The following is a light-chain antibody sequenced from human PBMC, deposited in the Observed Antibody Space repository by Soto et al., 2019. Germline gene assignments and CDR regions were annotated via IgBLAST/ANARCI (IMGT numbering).Light chain of an antibody. J-gene: IGLJ1*01. CDR1: SSNIGAGYD. V-gene: IGLV1-40*01. CDR3: GSYAGSNNYV. Sequence: QSVLTQPPSVSGAPGQRVTISCTGSSSNIGAGYDVHWYQQHPGKAPKLFIYEVSKRPSGVPDRFSGSKSGNTASLTVSGLQTDDEADYYCGSYAGSNNYVFGTGTKVTVL. CDR2: EVS.